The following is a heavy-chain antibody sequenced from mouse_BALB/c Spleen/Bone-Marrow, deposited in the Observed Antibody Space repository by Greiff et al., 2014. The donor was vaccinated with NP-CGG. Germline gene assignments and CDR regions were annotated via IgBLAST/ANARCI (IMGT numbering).Heavy chain of an antibody. Sequence: VQLQQSGAELMKPGASVKISCKATGYTFSSYWIEWVKQRPGHGLEWIGEILPGSGNTNHNEKFKDKATFTADTSSNTAYMQLSSLTSEDSAVYYCAREGITTVVEMDYWGQGTSVTVSS. CDR2: ILPGSGNT. CDR1: GYTFSSYW. V-gene: IGHV1-9*01. J-gene: IGHJ4*01. D-gene: IGHD1-1*01. CDR3: AREGITTVVEMDY.